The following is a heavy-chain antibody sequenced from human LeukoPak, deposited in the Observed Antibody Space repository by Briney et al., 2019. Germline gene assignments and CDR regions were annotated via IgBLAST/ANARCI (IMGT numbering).Heavy chain of an antibody. CDR2: IYYSGST. V-gene: IGHV4-59*08. J-gene: IGHJ5*02. CDR3: ASNLQRGEP. Sequence: PSETLSLTCTVSGGSISSYYWSWIRQPPGKGLEWIGYIYYSGSTYYNPSLKSRVTISVDTSKNQFSLKLSSVTAADTAVYYCASNLQRGEPWGQGTLVTVSS. D-gene: IGHD6-25*01. CDR1: GGSISSYY.